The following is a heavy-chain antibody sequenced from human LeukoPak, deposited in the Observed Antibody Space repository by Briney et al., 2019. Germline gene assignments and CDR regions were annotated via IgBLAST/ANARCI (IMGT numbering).Heavy chain of an antibody. Sequence: SETLSPTCAVYGGSFSGYYWSWIRQPPGKGLEWIGEINHSGSTNYNPSLKSRVTISVDTSKNQFSLKLSSVTAADTAVYYCARGRVAARPDYYYYYGMDVWGQGTTVTVSS. CDR1: GGSFSGYY. D-gene: IGHD6-6*01. CDR2: INHSGST. J-gene: IGHJ6*02. V-gene: IGHV4-34*01. CDR3: ARGRVAARPDYYYYYGMDV.